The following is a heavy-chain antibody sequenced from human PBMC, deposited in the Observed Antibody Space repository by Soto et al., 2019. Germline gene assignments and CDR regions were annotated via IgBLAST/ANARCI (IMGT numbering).Heavy chain of an antibody. CDR2: INHSGST. V-gene: IGHV4-34*01. Sequence: QVQLQQWGAGLLKPSETLSLTCAVYGGSFSGYYWSWIRQPPGKGLEWIGEINHSGSTNYNPSLKTRVTISVDTSKNQFSLKLSSVTAADTAAYYCARVPSGSRWGFDYWCQGTLVTVSS. D-gene: IGHD1-26*01. CDR1: GGSFSGYY. CDR3: ARVPSGSRWGFDY. J-gene: IGHJ4*02.